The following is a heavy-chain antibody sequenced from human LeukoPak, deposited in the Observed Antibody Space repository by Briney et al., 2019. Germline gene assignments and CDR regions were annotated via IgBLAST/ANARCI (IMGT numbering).Heavy chain of an antibody. CDR3: ARVTDLRGVIK. V-gene: IGHV3-48*01. CDR1: GFTFSSYS. J-gene: IGHJ4*02. Sequence: GGSLRLSCAASGFTFSSYSMNWVRQAPGKGLKWVSYISSSSSTIYYAASVKGRFTISRDNAKNSLYLQMNSLRAEDTAVYYCARVTDLRGVIKWGQGTLVTVSS. D-gene: IGHD3-10*01. CDR2: ISSSSSTI.